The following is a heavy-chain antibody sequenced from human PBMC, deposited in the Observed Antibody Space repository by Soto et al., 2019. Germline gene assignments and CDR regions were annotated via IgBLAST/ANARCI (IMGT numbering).Heavy chain of an antibody. CDR1: GGSFSGYY. CDR2: INHSGST. CDR3: ATAHRSRSYCSGGSCSKGFDY. Sequence: QVQLQQWGAGLLKPSETLSLTCAVYGGSFSGYYWSWIRQPPGKGLEWIGEINHSGSTNYNPSLKSRVTISVDTSKNQFSLKLSSVTAADTAVYYCATAHRSRSYCSGGSCSKGFDYWGQGTLVTVSS. J-gene: IGHJ4*02. V-gene: IGHV4-34*01. D-gene: IGHD2-15*01.